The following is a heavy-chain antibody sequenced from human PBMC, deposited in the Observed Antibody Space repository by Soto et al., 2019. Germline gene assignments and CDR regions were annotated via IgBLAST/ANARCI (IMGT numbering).Heavy chain of an antibody. Sequence: LSLTCTVSGGSISSGDYYWSWIRQPPGKGLEWIGYIYYSGSTYYNPSLKSRVTISVDTSKNQFSLKLSSVTAADTAVYYCASTVRARPRRNYFDHWGQGTLVTVSS. D-gene: IGHD6-6*01. J-gene: IGHJ4*02. V-gene: IGHV4-30-4*01. CDR3: ASTVRARPRRNYFDH. CDR1: GGSISSGDYY. CDR2: IYYSGST.